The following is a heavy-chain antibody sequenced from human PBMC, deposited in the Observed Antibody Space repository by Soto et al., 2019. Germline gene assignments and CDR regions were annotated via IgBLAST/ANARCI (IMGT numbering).Heavy chain of an antibody. J-gene: IGHJ6*03. D-gene: IGHD2-8*01. CDR3: ARGRGGVYAMDYYYYYYMDV. CDR1: GFTFSSYW. CDR2: IKQDGSEK. V-gene: IGHV3-7*01. Sequence: GGSLRLSCAASGFTFSSYWMSWVRQAPGKGLEWVANIKQDGSEKYYVDSVKGRFTISRDNAKNSLYLQMNSLRAEDTAVYYCARGRGGVYAMDYYYYYYMDVWGKGTTVTVSS.